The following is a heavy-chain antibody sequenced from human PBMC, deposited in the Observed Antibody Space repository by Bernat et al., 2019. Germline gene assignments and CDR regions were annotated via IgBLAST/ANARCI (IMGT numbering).Heavy chain of an antibody. V-gene: IGHV4-30-2*01. CDR3: ARGEYYDSSGYPSFGY. CDR1: GGSISSGGYS. J-gene: IGHJ4*02. D-gene: IGHD3-22*01. Sequence: QLQLQESGSGLVKPSQTLSLTCAVSGGSISSGGYSWSWIRQPPGKGLEWIGYIYHRGSTYYNPSLKSRVTISVDRSKNQFSLKLSSVTAADTAVYYCARGEYYDSSGYPSFGYWGQGTLVTVSS. CDR2: IYHRGST.